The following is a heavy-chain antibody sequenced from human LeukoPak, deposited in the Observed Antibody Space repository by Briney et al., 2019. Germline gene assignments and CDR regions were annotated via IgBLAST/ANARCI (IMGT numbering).Heavy chain of an antibody. J-gene: IGHJ6*03. CDR2: IYSGGST. Sequence: GGSLRLSCVASGFTVSSNYMSWVRQAPGKGLEWVSVIYSGGSTYYADSVKGRFTISRDNSKNTLYLQMNSLRAEDTAVYYCAGGSGSYRTPYYYMDVWGTGTTVTVSS. CDR1: GFTVSSNY. CDR3: AGGSGSYRTPYYYMDV. V-gene: IGHV3-53*01. D-gene: IGHD3-10*01.